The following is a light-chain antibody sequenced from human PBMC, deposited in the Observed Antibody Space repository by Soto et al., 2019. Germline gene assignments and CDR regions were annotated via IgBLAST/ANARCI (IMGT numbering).Light chain of an antibody. CDR2: GAS. V-gene: IGKV3-15*01. CDR1: QSVSSN. CDR3: QQHNNWPPWT. Sequence: EIVLTQSPGTLSLSPGERATLSCRASQSVSSNLAWYQQKPGQAPRLLIYGASTRATGIPARFSGSGSGTEFTLTIRSLQSEDFAVYYCQQHNNWPPWTFGQGTKVDI. J-gene: IGKJ1*01.